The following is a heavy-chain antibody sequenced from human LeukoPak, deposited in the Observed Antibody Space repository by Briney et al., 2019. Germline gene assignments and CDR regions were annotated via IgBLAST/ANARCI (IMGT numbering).Heavy chain of an antibody. J-gene: IGHJ6*03. Sequence: GASVKVSCKASGYTFTSYDINWVRQATGQGLEWMGWMNPSSGNTGYAQKFQGRVTITRNTSISTAYMELGSLRSEDTAVYYCARGRNWGDLARAINYYYYYMDVWGKGTTVTVSS. CDR3: ARGRNWGDLARAINYYYYYMDV. V-gene: IGHV1-8*03. CDR2: MNPSSGNT. D-gene: IGHD3-16*01. CDR1: GYTFTSYD.